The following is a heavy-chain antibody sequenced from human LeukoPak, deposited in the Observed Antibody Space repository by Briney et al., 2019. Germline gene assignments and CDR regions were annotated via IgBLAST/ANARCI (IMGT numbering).Heavy chain of an antibody. V-gene: IGHV1-2*06. D-gene: IGHD3-16*01. Sequence: GPVKVSCKASGYAFTSYDINWVRQAPGQGLEYMGRINTHNGGTVYALQFQGRLSMTRDTSISTAYMELQSLRSEDTAVYYCARDHDYEGLKGNYWGRGTMVTVSS. CDR1: GYAFTSYD. CDR2: INTHNGGT. CDR3: ARDHDYEGLKGNY. J-gene: IGHJ4*02.